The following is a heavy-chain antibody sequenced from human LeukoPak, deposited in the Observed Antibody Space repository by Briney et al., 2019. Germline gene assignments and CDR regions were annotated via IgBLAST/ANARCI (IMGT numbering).Heavy chain of an antibody. J-gene: IGHJ4*02. D-gene: IGHD2-2*01. CDR1: GFTFSSYS. V-gene: IGHV3-21*04. Sequence: GGSLRLSCAASGFTFSSYSMNWVRQAPGKGLEWVSSISSSSSYIYYADSVKGRFTISRDNSKNTVYLQMNSLRAEDTAVYYCARGETSSYDYWGQGTLVTVSS. CDR2: ISSSSSYI. CDR3: ARGETSSYDY.